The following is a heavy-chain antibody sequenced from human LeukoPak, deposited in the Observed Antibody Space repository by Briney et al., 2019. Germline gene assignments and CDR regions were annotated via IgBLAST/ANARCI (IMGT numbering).Heavy chain of an antibody. CDR2: IYYSGNT. Sequence: SETLSLTCTVSGDSISTSNSYWGWIRQPPGKGLEWIGSIYYSGNTYYNPSLKSRVTISVDTSKNQFSLKLSSVTAADTAVYYCARDLYSSGWYGKNSVGDAFDIWGQGTMVTVSS. J-gene: IGHJ3*02. CDR1: GDSISTSNSY. V-gene: IGHV4-39*07. D-gene: IGHD6-19*01. CDR3: ARDLYSSGWYGKNSVGDAFDI.